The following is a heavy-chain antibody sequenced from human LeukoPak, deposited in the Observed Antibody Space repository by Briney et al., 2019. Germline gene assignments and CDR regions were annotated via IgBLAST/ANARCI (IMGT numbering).Heavy chain of an antibody. Sequence: GGSLRLSCSASGFTFSSYAMHWVRQAREKGLEYVSSISSNGGSTYYADSVKGRFTISRDNSKNTLYLQMSSLRAEDTAVYYCVKESIGYCSGGSCYWGQGTLVTVSS. CDR3: VKESIGYCSGGSCY. CDR1: GFTFSSYA. J-gene: IGHJ4*02. D-gene: IGHD2-15*01. CDR2: ISSNGGST. V-gene: IGHV3-64D*06.